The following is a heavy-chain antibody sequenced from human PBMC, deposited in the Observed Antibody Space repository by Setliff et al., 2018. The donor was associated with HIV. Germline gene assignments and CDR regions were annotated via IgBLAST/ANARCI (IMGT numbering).Heavy chain of an antibody. CDR3: ARLKLSGVIDY. CDR2: IFYSGSA. J-gene: IGHJ4*02. D-gene: IGHD2-8*01. V-gene: IGHV4-39*01. Sequence: PSETLSLTCTVSGGAFNTSSSYWGWIRQPPGKGLEYIGGIFYSGSAYYNPSLKSRVTISVDTSKNQLSLKLSSVTAADTAVYYCARLKLSGVIDYWGQGTLVTVPQ. CDR1: GGAFNTSSSY.